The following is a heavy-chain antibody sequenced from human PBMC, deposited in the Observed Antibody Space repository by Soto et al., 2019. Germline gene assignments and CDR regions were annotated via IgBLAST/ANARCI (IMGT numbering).Heavy chain of an antibody. CDR3: ASDSLKPLYGMDV. V-gene: IGHV3-21*01. CDR2: ISSSSSYI. J-gene: IGHJ6*02. Sequence: PGGSLRLSCAASGFTFSSYSMNWVRQAPGKGLEWVSSISSSSSYIYYADSVKGRFTISRDNAKNSLYLQMNSLRAEDTAVYYCASDSLKPLYGMDVWGQGTTVTVSS. CDR1: GFTFSSYS.